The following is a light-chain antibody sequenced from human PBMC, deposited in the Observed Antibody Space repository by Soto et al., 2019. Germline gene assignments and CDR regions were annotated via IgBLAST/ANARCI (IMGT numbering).Light chain of an antibody. CDR2: DAS. CDR1: QSVSSY. CDR3: QQRSNWPPYT. J-gene: IGKJ2*01. V-gene: IGKV3-11*01. Sequence: EIVLTQSPATLSLSPGERATLSCRASQSVSSYLAWYQQKPGQAPRLLIYDASNRATGIPARFSGSGSGTDFTLTITSLEPEDCAVDYCQQRSNWPPYTFGHRTMLEIK.